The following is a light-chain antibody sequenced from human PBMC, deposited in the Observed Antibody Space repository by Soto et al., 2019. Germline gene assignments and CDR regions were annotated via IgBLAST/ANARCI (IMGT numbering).Light chain of an antibody. V-gene: IGKV1-9*01. CDR1: QGISSY. J-gene: IGKJ3*01. CDR2: AAS. CDR3: LPLHSYSPDT. Sequence: DIQLTQSPSFLSASVGDRVTITCRASQGISSYLAWYQQKPGTAPKLLIFAASTLQNGVPSRFSGSGSGTEFTLTISSLQPEDFATYYCLPLHSYSPDTFGPGTKVDIK.